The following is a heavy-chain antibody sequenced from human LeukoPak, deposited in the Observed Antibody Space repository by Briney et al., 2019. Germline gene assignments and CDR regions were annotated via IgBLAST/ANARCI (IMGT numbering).Heavy chain of an antibody. J-gene: IGHJ4*02. CDR1: GFTFSSYS. D-gene: IGHD3-16*01. CDR2: ISSSSSTI. Sequence: GGSLRLSCAASGFTFSSYSMNWVRQDPGKGLEWVSYISSSSSTIYYADSVKGRFTISRDNAKNSLYLQMNSLRAEDTAVYYCAREGGSHFFDYWGQGTLVTVSS. CDR3: AREGGSHFFDY. V-gene: IGHV3-48*01.